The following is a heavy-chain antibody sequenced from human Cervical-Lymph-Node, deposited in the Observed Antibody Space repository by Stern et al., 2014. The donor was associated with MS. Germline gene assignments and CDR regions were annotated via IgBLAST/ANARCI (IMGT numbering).Heavy chain of an antibody. CDR2: IVVGSGNT. Sequence: QLVQSGPEVKKPGTSVKVSCKASGFTFTSSAVQWVRQARGQPLAWIGWIVVGSGNTNYAQKFQERVTITRDMSTSTAYMELSSLRSEDTAVYYCAARANYYDSPGDWFDPWGQGTLVTVSS. V-gene: IGHV1-58*01. D-gene: IGHD3-22*01. J-gene: IGHJ5*02. CDR1: GFTFTSSA. CDR3: AARANYYDSPGDWFDP.